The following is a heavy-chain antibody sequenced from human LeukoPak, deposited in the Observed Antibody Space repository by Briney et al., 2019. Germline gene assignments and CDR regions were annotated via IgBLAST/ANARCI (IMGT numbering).Heavy chain of an antibody. J-gene: IGHJ5*02. CDR1: GFTFSSYG. Sequence: GGSLRLSCAASGFTFSSYGMHWVRRAPGKGLEWVAFIRYDGSNKYYADSVKGRFTISRDNSKNTLYLQMNSLRAEDTAVYYCAKDRIGYSSGWYGHWGQGTLVTVSS. D-gene: IGHD6-19*01. CDR3: AKDRIGYSSGWYGH. CDR2: IRYDGSNK. V-gene: IGHV3-30*02.